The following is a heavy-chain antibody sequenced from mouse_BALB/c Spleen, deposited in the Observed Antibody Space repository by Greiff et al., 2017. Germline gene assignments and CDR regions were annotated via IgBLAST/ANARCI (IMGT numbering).Heavy chain of an antibody. V-gene: IGHV5-6-5*01. Sequence: EVQVVESGGGLVKPGGSLKLSCAASGFTFSSYAMSWVRQTPEKRLEWVASISSGGSTYYPDSVKGRFTISRDNARNILYLQMSSLRSEDTAMYYCARGQDYYYGSSWFAYWGQGTLVTVSA. CDR2: ISSGGST. J-gene: IGHJ3*01. D-gene: IGHD1-1*01. CDR3: ARGQDYYYGSSWFAY. CDR1: GFTFSSYA.